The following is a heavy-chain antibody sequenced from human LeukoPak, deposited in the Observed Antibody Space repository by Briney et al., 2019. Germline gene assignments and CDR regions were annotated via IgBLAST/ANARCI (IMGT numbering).Heavy chain of an antibody. CDR3: ARVVSYYYYYGMDV. CDR1: RYTFTGYY. J-gene: IGHJ6*02. CDR2: INPNSGGT. Sequence: WASVKVSCKASRYTFTGYYMHWVRQAPGQGLEWMGWINPNSGGTNYAQKFQGRVTMTRDTSISTAYMELSRLRYDDAAVYYCARVVSYYYYYGMDVWGQGTTVTVSS. V-gene: IGHV1-2*02.